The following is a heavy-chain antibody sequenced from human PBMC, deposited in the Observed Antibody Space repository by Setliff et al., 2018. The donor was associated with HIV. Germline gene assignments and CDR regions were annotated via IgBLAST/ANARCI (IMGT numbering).Heavy chain of an antibody. CDR2: ISAYNGNT. J-gene: IGHJ4*02. CDR3: ARDPLKYYGSGSYYIPFDY. Sequence: ASVKVSCKTSGYTFTTYYMHWVRQAPGQGLEWMGWISAYNGNTNYAQKLQGRVTMTTDTSTSTAYMELRSLRSDDTAVYYCARDPLKYYGSGSYYIPFDYWGQGTLVTVSS. D-gene: IGHD3-10*01. CDR1: GYTFTTYY. V-gene: IGHV1-18*04.